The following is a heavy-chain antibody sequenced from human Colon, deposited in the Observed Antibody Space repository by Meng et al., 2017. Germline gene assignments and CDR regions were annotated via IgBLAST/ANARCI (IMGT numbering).Heavy chain of an antibody. Sequence: GESLKISCAASGFTFSSYAMSWVRQAPGKGLEWVSAISGSGGSTYYADSVKGRFTISRDNSKNTLYLQMNSLRAEGTAVYYCANLLWFEELSWAFDIWGQGTMVTVSS. CDR1: GFTFSSYA. CDR2: ISGSGGST. J-gene: IGHJ3*02. D-gene: IGHD3-10*01. V-gene: IGHV3-23*01. CDR3: ANLLWFEELSWAFDI.